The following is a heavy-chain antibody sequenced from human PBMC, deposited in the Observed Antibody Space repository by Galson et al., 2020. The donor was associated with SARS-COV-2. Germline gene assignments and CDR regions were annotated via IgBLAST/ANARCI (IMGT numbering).Heavy chain of an antibody. D-gene: IGHD2-21*02. CDR2: ISSDGSNK. CDR3: AGYGDGDQTSN. Sequence: GGSLRLSCAGSGFTFDKYGMHWVRQAPGKGLEWVAQISSDGSNKDYIDSVKGRFTISRDNSKNTLYLQMNSLRVEDTALYYCAGYGDGDQTSNWGQGTLVTVSS. J-gene: IGHJ4*02. V-gene: IGHV3-30*03. CDR1: GFTFDKYG.